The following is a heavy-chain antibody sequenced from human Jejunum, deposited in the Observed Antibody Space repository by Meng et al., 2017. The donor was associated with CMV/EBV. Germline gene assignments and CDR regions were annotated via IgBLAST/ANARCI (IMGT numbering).Heavy chain of an antibody. CDR1: FTFSTYT. V-gene: IGHV3-30-3*01. Sequence: FTFSTYTMHWVRQAPGKGLEWVAVISYDDGSNYFYADSVKGRFTISRDNSKNTLYLQMNSLRPEDTAVYFCAREFSVGGRTPGMAVWGQGTTVTVS. CDR3: AREFSVGGRTPGMAV. J-gene: IGHJ6*02. CDR2: ISYDDGSNY.